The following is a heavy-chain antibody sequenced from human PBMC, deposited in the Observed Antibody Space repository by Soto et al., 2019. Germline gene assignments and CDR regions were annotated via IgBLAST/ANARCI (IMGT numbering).Heavy chain of an antibody. D-gene: IGHD6-13*01. CDR2: ISYDGSNK. CDR3: AKDYKMGAAAPPLGYYFDY. J-gene: IGHJ4*02. Sequence: GGSLRLSCAASGFTFSSYGMHWVRQAPGKGLEWVAVISYDGSNKYYADSVKGRFTISRDNSKNTLYLQMNSLRAEDTAVYYCAKDYKMGAAAPPLGYYFDYWGQGTLVTAPQ. V-gene: IGHV3-30*18. CDR1: GFTFSSYG.